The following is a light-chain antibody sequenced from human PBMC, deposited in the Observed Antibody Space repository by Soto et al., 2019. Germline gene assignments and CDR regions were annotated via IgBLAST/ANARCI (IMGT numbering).Light chain of an antibody. V-gene: IGLV2-14*01. Sequence: QSALTQPASVSGSPGQSITISCTGTSSDVGGYNYVSWYQQHPGKAPKLMIYDVSNRPSGVSNRFSGSKSGNTASLTISGLQPEDEADHYCSSYTSSSRVVFGGGTKLTVL. CDR3: SSYTSSSRVV. CDR2: DVS. CDR1: SSDVGGYNY. J-gene: IGLJ2*01.